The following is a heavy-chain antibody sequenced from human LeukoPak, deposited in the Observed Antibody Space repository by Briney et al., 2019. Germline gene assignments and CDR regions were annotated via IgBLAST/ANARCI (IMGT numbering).Heavy chain of an antibody. J-gene: IGHJ4*02. CDR1: GGSISSYY. Sequence: PSETLSLTCTVSGGSISSYYWSWIRQPPGKGLEWIGSMYYSGSTYYNPSLKSRVTISVDTSKNQFSLKLSSVTAADTAVYYCARVIGPGRRYYYDSSGYYYGSLNYFDYWGQGTLVTVSS. V-gene: IGHV4-59*08. CDR2: MYYSGST. D-gene: IGHD3-22*01. CDR3: ARVIGPGRRYYYDSSGYYYGSLNYFDY.